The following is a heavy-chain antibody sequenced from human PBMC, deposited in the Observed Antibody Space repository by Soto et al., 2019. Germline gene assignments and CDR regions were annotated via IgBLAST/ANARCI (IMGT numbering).Heavy chain of an antibody. J-gene: IGHJ4*02. Sequence: QVQLVQSGAEVKKPGASVKVSCKASGYTFTSYDINWVRQATGQGLEWMGWMNPNSGNTGYAQKFQGRVNMTRNTSITTAYMELSSLRSGDTAVYYCARERSSGWYVDYWGQGTLVTVSS. CDR1: GYTFTSYD. D-gene: IGHD6-19*01. V-gene: IGHV1-8*01. CDR2: MNPNSGNT. CDR3: ARERSSGWYVDY.